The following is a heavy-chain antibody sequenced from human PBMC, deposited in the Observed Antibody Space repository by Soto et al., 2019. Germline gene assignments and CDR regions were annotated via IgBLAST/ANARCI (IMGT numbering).Heavy chain of an antibody. J-gene: IGHJ4*02. CDR1: GGSISSSNHY. Sequence: SETLSLTCTVSGGSISSSNHYWGWIRQPPGKGLEWIASIYYTGSPYNNPSLRSRVTMSVDTSQNQFSLKLTSVTAADTAVYYCARLLHDSSGYYYFDYWGQGTLVTVSS. CDR3: ARLLHDSSGYYYFDY. CDR2: IYYTGSP. D-gene: IGHD3-22*01. V-gene: IGHV4-39*01.